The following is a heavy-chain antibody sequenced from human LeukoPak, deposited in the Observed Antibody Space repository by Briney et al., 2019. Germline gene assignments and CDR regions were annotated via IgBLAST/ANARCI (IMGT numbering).Heavy chain of an antibody. D-gene: IGHD6-13*01. Sequence: GRSLRLSCAASGFTFSSYGMHWVRQAPGKGLEWVAVISYDGSNKYYADSVKGRFTISRDNSKNTLYLQMSSLRAEDTAVYYCAKEQLAAADSGGYWGQGTLVTVSS. V-gene: IGHV3-30*18. CDR2: ISYDGSNK. CDR1: GFTFSSYG. J-gene: IGHJ4*02. CDR3: AKEQLAAADSGGY.